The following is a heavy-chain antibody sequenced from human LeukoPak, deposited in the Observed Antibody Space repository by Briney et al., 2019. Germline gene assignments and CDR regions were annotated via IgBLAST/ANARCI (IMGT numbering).Heavy chain of an antibody. D-gene: IGHD1-1*01. CDR3: VKDGRKYIFDY. CDR2: VEDDESSD. Sequence: GGSLRLSRAASGFTFKRYHMHWVRQAPGKGLEWVAFVEDDESSDSYADSVKGRFTISRDNSKSTVYLQMNSLRPEDTAVYYCVKDGRKYIFDYWGQGILVTVSS. J-gene: IGHJ4*02. V-gene: IGHV3-30*02. CDR1: GFTFKRYH.